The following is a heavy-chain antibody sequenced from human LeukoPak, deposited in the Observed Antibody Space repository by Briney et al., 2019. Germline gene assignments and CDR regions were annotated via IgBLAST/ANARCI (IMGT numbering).Heavy chain of an antibody. CDR1: GFTFNSYE. CDR3: AKAGNGFGFDY. D-gene: IGHD3-3*01. Sequence: GESLRLSCAASGFTFNSYEMNWVRQAPGKGMEWVSSISSSGSTLHFAASVNGRFTTSRHTAQKSLYMQMNILRAEDTAVYYCAKAGNGFGFDYWGQGTLVTVSS. J-gene: IGHJ4*02. V-gene: IGHV3-48*03. CDR2: ISSSGSTL.